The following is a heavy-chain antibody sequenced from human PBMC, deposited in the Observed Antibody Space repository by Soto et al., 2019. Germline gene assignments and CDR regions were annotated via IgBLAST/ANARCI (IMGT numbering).Heavy chain of an antibody. J-gene: IGHJ4*02. CDR3: VKDRGVVVIKGPSAY. CDR2: IWYDGSNK. V-gene: IGHV3-30*02. CDR1: GFTFSSYG. D-gene: IGHD3-22*01. Sequence: PGGSLRLSCAASGFTFSSYGMHWARQAPGKGLEWVAVIWYDGSNKDYADSVKGRFTISRDNSKNTLYLQMSSLRAEDTAVYYCVKDRGVVVIKGPSAYWGQGTLVTVSS.